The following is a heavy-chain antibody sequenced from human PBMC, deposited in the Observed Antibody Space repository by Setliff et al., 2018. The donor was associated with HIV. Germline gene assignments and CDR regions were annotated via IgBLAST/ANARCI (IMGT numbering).Heavy chain of an antibody. CDR2: ISGYSGDT. CDR1: GYTFTSYG. V-gene: IGHV1-18*01. D-gene: IGHD3-22*01. J-gene: IGHJ4*02. Sequence: AAVKVSCKASGYTFTSYGISWVRQAPGQGLEWMGWISGYSGDTIYAQKFHGRVTMTTDTSTITAYMELRRLRSDGTAVYYCARERWPDYYDRSGYYDYWGQGTLVTVSS. CDR3: ARERWPDYYDRSGYYDY.